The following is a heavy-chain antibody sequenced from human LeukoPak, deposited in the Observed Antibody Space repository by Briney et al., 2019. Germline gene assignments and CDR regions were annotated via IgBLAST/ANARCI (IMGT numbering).Heavy chain of an antibody. CDR3: ARSDCSVGSCKEGGGY. CDR1: GFTFSSYS. V-gene: IGHV3-48*01. Sequence: GGSLRLSCVASGFTFSSYSMNWVRQAPGKGLEWISYISTSSTSIHYADSVKGRFTISRDNAKNSLYLQMNSLRADDTAMYYCARSDCSVGSCKEGGGYWGQGTLVTVSS. D-gene: IGHD2-15*01. CDR2: ISTSSTSI. J-gene: IGHJ4*02.